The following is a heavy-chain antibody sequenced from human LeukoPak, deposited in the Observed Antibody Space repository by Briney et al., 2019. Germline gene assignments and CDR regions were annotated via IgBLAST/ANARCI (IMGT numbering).Heavy chain of an antibody. CDR1: GFTFSSHW. CDR2: IKQDGNKK. J-gene: IGHJ4*02. Sequence: GGSLRLSCAASGFTFSSHWMTWVRQAPGKGLEWVANIKQDGNKKNYVDSVKGRFTISRDNAKNSRYLQMNSLRAEDTAVYYCATPLDYYDSSGYHQGGDWGQGTLVTVSS. V-gene: IGHV3-7*03. CDR3: ATPLDYYDSSGYHQGGD. D-gene: IGHD3-22*01.